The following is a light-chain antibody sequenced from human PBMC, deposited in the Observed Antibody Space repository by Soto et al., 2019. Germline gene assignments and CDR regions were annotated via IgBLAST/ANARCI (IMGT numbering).Light chain of an antibody. CDR3: QQRSNWPPVT. CDR1: QSVRGY. V-gene: IGKV3-11*01. J-gene: IGKJ5*01. Sequence: EIVLTQSPATLSLSPGERATLSCRASQSVRGYLAWYQQKPGQAPRLLIYNASNRATGIPARFSGGGSGTDFTLTISSLEPEDFAVYYCQQRSNWPPVTFGQGTLLEI. CDR2: NAS.